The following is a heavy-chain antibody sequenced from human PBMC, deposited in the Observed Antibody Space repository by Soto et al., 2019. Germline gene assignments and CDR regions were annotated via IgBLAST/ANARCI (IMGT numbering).Heavy chain of an antibody. CDR1: GYTFTGYY. CDR2: INPNSGGT. V-gene: IGHV1-2*02. D-gene: IGHD2-15*01. Sequence: ASVKVSCKASGYTFTGYYMHWVRQAPGQGLEWMGWINPNSGGTNYAQKFQGRVTMTRDTSISTAYMELSRLRSDDTAVYYCARGLVGYCSGGSCWLRYYFDYWGQGTLVTVSS. CDR3: ARGLVGYCSGGSCWLRYYFDY. J-gene: IGHJ4*02.